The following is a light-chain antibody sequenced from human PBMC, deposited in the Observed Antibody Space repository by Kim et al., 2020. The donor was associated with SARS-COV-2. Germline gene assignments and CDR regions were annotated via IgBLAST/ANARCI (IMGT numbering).Light chain of an antibody. CDR2: AAS. CDR3: QQSNSLPRT. CDR1: QDISSW. V-gene: IGKV1-12*01. Sequence: SASVGGRVTITCRASQDISSWLAWYQQKPGKAPKVLIYAASSLRSGVPSRFSGSGSGTDFTLTISNLQPEDFATYYCQQSNSLPRTFGQGTKLEI. J-gene: IGKJ2*01.